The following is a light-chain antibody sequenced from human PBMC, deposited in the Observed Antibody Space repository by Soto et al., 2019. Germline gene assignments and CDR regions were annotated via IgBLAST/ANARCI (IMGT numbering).Light chain of an antibody. CDR3: QSYDSSLNGYV. V-gene: IGLV1-40*01. CDR1: NSNIGAGYD. J-gene: IGLJ1*01. Sequence: QSVLAQPPSVSGAPGQRVTISCTGSNSNIGAGYDVHWYQQLPGTAPKLLIYGNINRPSGVPDRFSGSKSGTSASLAIAGLQAEDDAAYYCQSYDSSLNGYVFGTGTKLTVL. CDR2: GNI.